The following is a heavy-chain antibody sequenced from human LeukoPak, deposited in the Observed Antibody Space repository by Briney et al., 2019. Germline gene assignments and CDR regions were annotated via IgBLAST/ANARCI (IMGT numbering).Heavy chain of an antibody. CDR2: INHSGST. V-gene: IGHV4-34*01. Sequence: SETLSLTCTVSGGSISSYYWSWIRQPPGKGLEWIGEINHSGSTNYNPSLKSRVTISVDTSKNQFSLKLSSVTAADTAVYYCARGLSANHYCSGGSCYSNWFDPWGQGTLVTVSS. J-gene: IGHJ5*02. CDR1: GGSISSYY. D-gene: IGHD2-15*01. CDR3: ARGLSANHYCSGGSCYSNWFDP.